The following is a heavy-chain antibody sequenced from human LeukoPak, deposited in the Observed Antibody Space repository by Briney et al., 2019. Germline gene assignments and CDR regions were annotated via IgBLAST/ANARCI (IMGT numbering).Heavy chain of an antibody. CDR2: ISGYNGNT. J-gene: IGHJ4*02. CDR3: ARDCGYQCLFDY. CDR1: GYTFTNYG. V-gene: IGHV1-18*01. D-gene: IGHD5-12*01. Sequence: ASVKVSCKASGYTFTNYGICWVRQAPGQGLEWMGWISGYNGNTNYAQKSQGRVTMTTDTSTNAAHMELRSPRSDDTAVYYCARDCGYQCLFDYWGQGTLVTVSS.